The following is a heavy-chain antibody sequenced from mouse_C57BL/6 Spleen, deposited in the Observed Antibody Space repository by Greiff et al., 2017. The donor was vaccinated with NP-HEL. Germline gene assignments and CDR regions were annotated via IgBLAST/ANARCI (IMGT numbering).Heavy chain of an antibody. CDR2: IRNKANGYTT. J-gene: IGHJ2*01. CDR1: GFTFTDYY. V-gene: IGHV7-3*01. Sequence: EVQLVESGGGLVQPGGSLSLSCAASGFTFTDYYMSWVRQPPGKALEWLGFIRNKANGYTTEYNASVKGRFTISRDNSQSILYLQMNALRAEDSATYYCARSTVLDYWGQGTTLTVSS. CDR3: ARSTVLDY. D-gene: IGHD4-1*02.